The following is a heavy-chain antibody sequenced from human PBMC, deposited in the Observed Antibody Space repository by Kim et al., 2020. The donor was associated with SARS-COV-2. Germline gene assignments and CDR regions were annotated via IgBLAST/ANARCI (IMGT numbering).Heavy chain of an antibody. Sequence: SQTLSLTCSISGDSVSSDSSAWNWIRQSPSRGLEWLGRTYYRSRWYYDYADSVKSRININPDTSKNQFSLQVNSVTLEDTAVYYCARELEKYYYENYYYYGMAGWGQGPTVIVSS. CDR1: GDSVSSDSSA. CDR3: ARELEKYYYENYYYYGMAG. D-gene: IGHD3-22*01. CDR2: TYYRSRWYY. J-gene: IGHJ6*02. V-gene: IGHV6-1*01.